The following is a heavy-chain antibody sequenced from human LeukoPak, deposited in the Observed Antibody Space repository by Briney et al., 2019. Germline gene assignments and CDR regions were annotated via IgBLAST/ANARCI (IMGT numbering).Heavy chain of an antibody. V-gene: IGHV3-7*04. CDR2: IKQDGSEK. Sequence: PGGSLRPSCAASGFTFSNYWMTWVRQAPGKGLEWVANIKQDGSEKYYVDSVLGRFTLSRDNAKNSLYLQVNSLRAEDTTVYYCARDRRCSGGSCYYFDYWGQGTLVIVSS. J-gene: IGHJ4*02. CDR1: GFTFSNYW. CDR3: ARDRRCSGGSCYYFDY. D-gene: IGHD2-15*01.